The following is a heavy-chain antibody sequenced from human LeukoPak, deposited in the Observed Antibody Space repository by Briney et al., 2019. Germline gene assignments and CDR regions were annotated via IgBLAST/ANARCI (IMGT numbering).Heavy chain of an antibody. Sequence: SETLSLTCTVSGGSISSHYWSWIRQPPGKGLEWIGNIYYSGSTNYNPSLKSRVTISVDTSRNKFSLKLSSVTAADSAVYYCARRTGYLNYYYYYYMDVWGNGTTVTVSS. CDR2: IYYSGST. D-gene: IGHD3/OR15-3a*01. V-gene: IGHV4-59*11. CDR3: ARRTGYLNYYYYYYMDV. J-gene: IGHJ6*03. CDR1: GGSISSHY.